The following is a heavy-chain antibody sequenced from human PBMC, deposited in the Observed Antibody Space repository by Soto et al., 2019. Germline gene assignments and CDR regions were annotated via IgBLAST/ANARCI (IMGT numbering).Heavy chain of an antibody. CDR1: GFTFSSYW. CDR3: PRVQLEASPNYGMDV. D-gene: IGHD6-13*01. Sequence: EAQLVESGGGLVKPGGSLRLSCAASGFTFSSYWMSWVRQVPGKGLEWVANIKQDGSEKYYVESVKGRFTISRDNAKNSLYMQRNSLSAEDTAVYYCPRVQLEASPNYGMDVWFPGTTVTVSS. V-gene: IGHV3-7*05. CDR2: IKQDGSEK. J-gene: IGHJ6*02.